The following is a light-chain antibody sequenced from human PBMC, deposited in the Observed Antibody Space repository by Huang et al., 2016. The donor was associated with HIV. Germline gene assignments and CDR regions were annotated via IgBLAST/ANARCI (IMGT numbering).Light chain of an antibody. CDR2: ATF. Sequence: DIQMTQSPSSLSASVGDRVTITCRASQNIGTSLKWYQQKPGQAPKLLIYATFTLQSGVPSRFGGGSSGTAFTLTINSLHPEDFATYYCQQSQSPPRTFGQGTKVEI. V-gene: IGKV1-39*01. CDR1: QNIGTS. CDR3: QQSQSPPRT. J-gene: IGKJ1*01.